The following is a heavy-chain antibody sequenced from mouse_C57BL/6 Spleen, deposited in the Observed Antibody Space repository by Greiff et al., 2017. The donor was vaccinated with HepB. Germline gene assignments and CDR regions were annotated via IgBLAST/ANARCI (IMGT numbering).Heavy chain of an antibody. Sequence: EVQGVESGGGLVQPGGSLSLSCAASGFTFTDYYMSWVRQPPGKALEWLGFIRNKANGYTTEYSASVKGRFTISRDNSQSILYLQMNALRAEDSATYYCARYHGNYHPFYAMDYWGQGTSVTVSS. CDR2: IRNKANGYTT. J-gene: IGHJ4*01. CDR3: ARYHGNYHPFYAMDY. V-gene: IGHV7-3*01. D-gene: IGHD2-1*01. CDR1: GFTFTDYY.